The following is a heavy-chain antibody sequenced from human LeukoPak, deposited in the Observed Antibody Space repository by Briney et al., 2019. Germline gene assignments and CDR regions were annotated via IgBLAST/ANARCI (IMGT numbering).Heavy chain of an antibody. Sequence: GGSLRLSCAASGFTFSSYAKSWVRQAPGKGLEWVSAISGSGGSTYYADSVKGRFTISRDNSKNTLYLQMNSLRAEDTAVYYCAKVPRTYYYDSSGTQYFQHWGQGTLVTVSS. CDR3: AKVPRTYYYDSSGTQYFQH. J-gene: IGHJ1*01. CDR2: ISGSGGST. D-gene: IGHD3-22*01. V-gene: IGHV3-23*01. CDR1: GFTFSSYA.